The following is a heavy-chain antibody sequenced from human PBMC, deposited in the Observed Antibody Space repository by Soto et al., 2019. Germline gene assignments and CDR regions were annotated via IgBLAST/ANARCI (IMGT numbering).Heavy chain of an antibody. D-gene: IGHD3-22*01. J-gene: IGHJ3*02. CDR3: ARTNYLYYYDSSGYRPESAFDI. Sequence: SETLSLTCTVSGGSISSYYWSWIRQPPGKGLEWFGYIYYSGSTNYNPSLKSRVTISVDTSKNQFSLKLSSVTAADTAVYYCARTNYLYYYDSSGYRPESAFDIWGQGTMVTVS. V-gene: IGHV4-59*01. CDR1: GGSISSYY. CDR2: IYYSGST.